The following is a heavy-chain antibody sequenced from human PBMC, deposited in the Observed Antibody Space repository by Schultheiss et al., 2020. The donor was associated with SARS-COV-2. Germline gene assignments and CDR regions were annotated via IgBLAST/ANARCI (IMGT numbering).Heavy chain of an antibody. Sequence: SETLSLTCAVSGGSISSSNWWSWVRQPPGKGLEWIGEIYHSGSTNYNPSLKSRVTISVDTSKNQFSLKLSSVTAADTAVYYCARHADFPTYYYMDVWGKGTTVTVSS. J-gene: IGHJ6*03. CDR3: ARHADFPTYYYMDV. D-gene: IGHD3-3*01. CDR2: IYHSGST. CDR1: GGSISSSNW. V-gene: IGHV4-4*02.